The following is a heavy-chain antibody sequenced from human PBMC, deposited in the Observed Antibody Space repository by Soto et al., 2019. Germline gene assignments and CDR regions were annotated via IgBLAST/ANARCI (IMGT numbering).Heavy chain of an antibody. CDR1: SGSISSGGYY. Sequence: KPSDTLSLTFTVSSGSISSGGYYWILKSHHPWKGLEWIGYIYYSGSTYYNPSLKSRVTISVDTSKNQFSLKLSSVTAADTAVYYCARAHCSSTSCYLEFWGQGTLVTVSS. V-gene: IGHV4-31*03. J-gene: IGHJ4*02. CDR3: ARAHCSSTSCYLEF. CDR2: IYYSGST. D-gene: IGHD2-2*01.